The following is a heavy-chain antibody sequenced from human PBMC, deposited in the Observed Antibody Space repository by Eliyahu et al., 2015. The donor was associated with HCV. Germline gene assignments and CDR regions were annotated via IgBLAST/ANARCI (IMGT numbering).Heavy chain of an antibody. CDR1: GYTFTSYY. Sequence: KASGYTFTSYYMHWVRQAPGQGLEWMGIINPSGGSTSYAQKFQGRVTMTRDTSTSTVYMELSSLRSEDTAVYYCARGGETKYDLLLHSTVWAGGQGTTVTVSS. D-gene: IGHD2/OR15-2a*01. CDR3: ARGGETKYDLLLHSTVWA. V-gene: IGHV1-46*01. CDR2: INPSGGST. J-gene: IGHJ6*02.